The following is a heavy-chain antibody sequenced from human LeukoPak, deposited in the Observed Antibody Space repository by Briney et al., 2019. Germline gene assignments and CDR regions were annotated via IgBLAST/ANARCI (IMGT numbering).Heavy chain of an antibody. CDR3: AGFGETRTLDY. J-gene: IGHJ4*02. CDR2: IYYSGST. CDR1: GGSISSYY. Sequence: SETLSLTCTVPGGSISSYYWSWIRQPPGEGLEWIGYIYYSGSTNYNPSPKSRVTISVDTSKNQFSLKLSSVTAADTAVYYCAGFGETRTLDYWGQGTLVTVSS. D-gene: IGHD3-10*01. V-gene: IGHV4-59*01.